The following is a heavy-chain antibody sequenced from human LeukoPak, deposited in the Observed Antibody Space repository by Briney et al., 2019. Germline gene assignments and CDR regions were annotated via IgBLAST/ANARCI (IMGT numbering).Heavy chain of an antibody. J-gene: IGHJ4*02. CDR2: ISYDGSNK. CDR1: GFTFSSYA. CDR3: ARDHYYGSVLDW. D-gene: IGHD3-10*01. Sequence: GRSLRLSCAASGFTFSSYAMHWVRQAPGKGLEWVAVISYDGSNKHYADSVKGRFTISRDNSKNTLYLQMNSLRAEDTAVYYCARDHYYGSVLDWWGQGTLVTVSS. V-gene: IGHV3-30-3*01.